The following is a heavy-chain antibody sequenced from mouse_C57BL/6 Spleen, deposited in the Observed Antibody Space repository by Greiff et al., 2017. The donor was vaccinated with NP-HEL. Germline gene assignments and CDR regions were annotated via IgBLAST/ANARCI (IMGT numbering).Heavy chain of an antibody. J-gene: IGHJ1*03. CDR3: TSTVVDWYFDV. V-gene: IGHV1-15*01. CDR2: IDPETGGT. D-gene: IGHD1-1*01. CDR1: GYTFTDYE. Sequence: VQLVESGAELVRPGASVTLSCKASGYTFTDYEMHWVKQTPVHGLEWIGAIDPETGGTAYNQKFKGKAILTADKSSSTAYMELRSLTSEDSAVYYCTSTVVDWYFDVWGTGTTVTVSS.